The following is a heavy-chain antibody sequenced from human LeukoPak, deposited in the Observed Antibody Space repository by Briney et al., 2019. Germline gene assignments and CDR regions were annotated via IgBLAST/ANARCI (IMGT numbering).Heavy chain of an antibody. D-gene: IGHD3-22*01. V-gene: IGHV4-4*07. CDR2: IYTSGGS. Sequence: SETLSLTCTVSGGFIASYSWSWIRQPAGKGLEWIGRIYTSGGSDYNPSLKSRVTMSLDTSKNQFYLKMTPVTAADTAVYYCARGPSGYYYGWGQGILVTVSS. CDR3: ARGPSGYYYG. J-gene: IGHJ4*02. CDR1: GGFIASYS.